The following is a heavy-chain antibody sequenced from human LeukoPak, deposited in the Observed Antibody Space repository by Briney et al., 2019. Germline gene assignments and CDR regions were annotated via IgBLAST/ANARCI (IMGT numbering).Heavy chain of an antibody. CDR2: MNPNSGNT. Sequence: ASVKVSCTASGYTFTSYDINWVRQAPGQGLEWMGWMNPNSGNTGYAQKFQGRVTMTRNTSISTAYMELSSLRSEDTAVYYCARVGYSYGYYYYYYMDVWGKGTTVTVSS. CDR1: GYTFTSYD. J-gene: IGHJ6*03. CDR3: ARVGYSYGYYYYYYMDV. D-gene: IGHD5-18*01. V-gene: IGHV1-8*01.